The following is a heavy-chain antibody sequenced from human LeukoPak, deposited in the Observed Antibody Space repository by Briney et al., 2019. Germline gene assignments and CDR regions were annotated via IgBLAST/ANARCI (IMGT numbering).Heavy chain of an antibody. Sequence: ASVKVSCKASGYTFTSYAMHWVRQAPGQRLEWMGWINSGNGNTKYSQKFQGRVTITRDTSASTAYMELSSLRSEDTAVYYCARDSGYCSAGSCATHGSSLYWGQGTLVTVSS. CDR2: INSGNGNT. V-gene: IGHV1-3*01. D-gene: IGHD2-15*01. CDR3: ARDSGYCSAGSCATHGSSLY. J-gene: IGHJ4*02. CDR1: GYTFTSYA.